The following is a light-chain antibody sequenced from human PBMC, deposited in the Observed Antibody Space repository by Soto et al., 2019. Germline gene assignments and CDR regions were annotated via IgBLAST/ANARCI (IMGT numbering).Light chain of an antibody. J-gene: IGKJ1*01. V-gene: IGKV2-28*01. CDR1: QSLLHSNGYNY. CDR2: LGS. CDR3: MQALQIPT. Sequence: DIVMTQSPLSLPVTPGEPASISCRSSQSLLHSNGYNYLDWYLQKPGQSPQLLIYLGSNRASGVPYRCSGSGSGTDFTLKISRVEAEDVGGYYCMQALQIPTFGQGTKVDIK.